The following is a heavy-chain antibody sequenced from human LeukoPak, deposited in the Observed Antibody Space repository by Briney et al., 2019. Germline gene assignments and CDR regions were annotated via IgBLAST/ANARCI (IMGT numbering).Heavy chain of an antibody. CDR1: GFTFDDYA. CDR3: AKDRKRYYDSSGYYYS. CDR2: ISWNSGSI. J-gene: IGHJ4*02. Sequence: SLRLSCAASGFTFDDYAMHWVRQAPGKGLEWVSGISWNSGSIGYADSMKGRFTISRDNAKNSLYLQMNSLRAEDTALYYCAKDRKRYYDSSGYYYSWGQGTLVTVSS. D-gene: IGHD3-22*01. V-gene: IGHV3-9*01.